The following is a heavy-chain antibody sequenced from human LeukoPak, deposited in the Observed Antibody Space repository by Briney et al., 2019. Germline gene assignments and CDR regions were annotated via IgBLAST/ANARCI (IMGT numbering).Heavy chain of an antibody. J-gene: IGHJ4*02. CDR2: IRQDGSEN. D-gene: IGHD3-10*01. CDR1: GFTFSNYW. Sequence: GSLRLSCAASGFTFSNYWMSWVRQAPGKGLEWVANIRQDGSENYYVDSVKGRFTISRDNAKNSLYLQMNSLRAEDTAVYYCARGSIGAPHHFDYWGQGTLVTVSS. V-gene: IGHV3-7*01. CDR3: ARGSIGAPHHFDY.